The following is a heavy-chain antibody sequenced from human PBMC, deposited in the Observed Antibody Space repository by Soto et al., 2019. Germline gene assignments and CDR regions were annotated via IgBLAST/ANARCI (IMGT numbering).Heavy chain of an antibody. Sequence: GASVKVSCKASGGTFSSYTISWVRQAPGQGLEWMGRIIPILGIANYAQKFQGRVTITADKSTSTAYMELSSLRSEDTALYYCAKDKRRVLVRVGDAFDIWGQGTMVTVS. CDR3: AKDKRRVLVRVGDAFDI. CDR1: GGTFSSYT. V-gene: IGHV1-69*04. J-gene: IGHJ3*02. CDR2: IIPILGIA. D-gene: IGHD2-15*01.